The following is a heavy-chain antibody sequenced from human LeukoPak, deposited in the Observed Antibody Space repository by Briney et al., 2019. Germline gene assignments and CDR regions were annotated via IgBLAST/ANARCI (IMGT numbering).Heavy chain of an antibody. CDR3: ARGRGYYYGSGSHDY. CDR2: INHSGST. CDR1: GGSFSGYY. V-gene: IGHV4-34*01. Sequence: SETLSLTCAVYGGSFSGYYWSWIRQPPGKGLEWIGEINHSGSTNYNPSLKSRVTISVDTSKNQFSLKLSSVTAADTAVYYCARGRGYYYGSGSHDYWGQGTLVTVSS. J-gene: IGHJ4*02. D-gene: IGHD3-10*01.